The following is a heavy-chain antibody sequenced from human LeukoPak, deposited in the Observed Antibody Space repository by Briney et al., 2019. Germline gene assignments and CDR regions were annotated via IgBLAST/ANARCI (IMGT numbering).Heavy chain of an antibody. CDR1: GYTCTSYG. V-gene: IGHV1-18*01. Sequence: ASVKVSCKASGYTCTSYGISWVRQAPGQGPEWMGWISACNGNTNYAQKLQGRVTMTTHTSTSTAYMELRSLRSDDTAVYYCARDGSSSSFDYWGQGTLVTVSS. D-gene: IGHD6-6*01. J-gene: IGHJ4*02. CDR2: ISACNGNT. CDR3: ARDGSSSSFDY.